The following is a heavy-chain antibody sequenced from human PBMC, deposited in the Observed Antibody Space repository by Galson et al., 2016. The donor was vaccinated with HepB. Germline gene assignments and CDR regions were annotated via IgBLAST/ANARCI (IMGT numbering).Heavy chain of an antibody. Sequence: SVKVSCKASGYTFTNYPIGWVRQAPGQGLEWMGWISVYNGNTNYAQKLKGRFTMTADTSTSTAYMELSSLRSDDTAVYYCARERSAMDVWGQGTTGTVSS. D-gene: IGHD4-17*01. J-gene: IGHJ6*02. CDR3: ARERSAMDV. CDR2: ISVYNGNT. V-gene: IGHV1-18*01. CDR1: GYTFTNYP.